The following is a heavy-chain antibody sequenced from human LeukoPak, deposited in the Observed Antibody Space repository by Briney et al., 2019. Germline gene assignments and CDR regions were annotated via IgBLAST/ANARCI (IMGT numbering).Heavy chain of an antibody. CDR1: GYTFTSYA. J-gene: IGHJ4*02. CDR3: ARNHHYDFWSGYYTGIDY. CDR2: INTNTGNP. V-gene: IGHV7-4-1*02. D-gene: IGHD3-3*01. Sequence: GASVKVSCKASGYTFTSYAMNWVRQAPGQGLEWMGWINTNTGNPTYAQGFTGRFVFSLDTSVSTAYLQISSLKAEDTAVYYCARNHHYDFWSGYYTGIDYWGQGTLVTVSS.